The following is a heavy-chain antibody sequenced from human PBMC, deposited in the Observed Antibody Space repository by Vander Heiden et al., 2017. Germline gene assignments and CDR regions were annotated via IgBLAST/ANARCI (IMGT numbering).Heavy chain of an antibody. CDR2: ISGSGGST. V-gene: IGHV3-23*01. Sequence: EVQLLESGGGLVQPGWSLRLSSAASGSTFSSSAMGWVRQAPGKGLEWVSAISGSGGSTYYADSVKGRFTISRDNSKNTLYLQMNSLRAEDTAVYYCAKDQGLLWFGELLSSFDYWGQGTLVTVSS. D-gene: IGHD3-10*01. CDR3: AKDQGLLWFGELLSSFDY. CDR1: GSTFSSSA. J-gene: IGHJ4*02.